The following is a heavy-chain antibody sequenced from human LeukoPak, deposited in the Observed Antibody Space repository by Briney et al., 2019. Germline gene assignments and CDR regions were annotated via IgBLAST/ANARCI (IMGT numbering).Heavy chain of an antibody. V-gene: IGHV3-23*01. CDR2: ISGSGGST. CDR3: AKDVFPTGEGAFFDY. D-gene: IGHD7-27*01. J-gene: IGHJ4*02. Sequence: PGGSLRLSCAASGFTFSSYAMSWVRQAPGKGLEWVSAISGSGGSTYYADSVKGRFTISRDNSKNTLYLQMNSLRAKDTAVYYCAKDVFPTGEGAFFDYWGQGTLVTVSS. CDR1: GFTFSSYA.